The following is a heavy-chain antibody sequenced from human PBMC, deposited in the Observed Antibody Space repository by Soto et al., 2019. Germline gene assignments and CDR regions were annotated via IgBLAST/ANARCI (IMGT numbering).Heavy chain of an antibody. D-gene: IGHD3-9*01. J-gene: IGHJ6*02. V-gene: IGHV1-2*04. CDR3: ARSDILTGYSNGMDV. CDR1: GYTFTGYY. Sequence: ASVKVSCKASGYTFTGYYMHWMRQAPGQGLEWMGWINPNSGGTNYAQKFQSWVTMTRDTSISTAYMELSRLRSDDTAVYYCARSDILTGYSNGMDVWGQGTTVTVSS. CDR2: INPNSGGT.